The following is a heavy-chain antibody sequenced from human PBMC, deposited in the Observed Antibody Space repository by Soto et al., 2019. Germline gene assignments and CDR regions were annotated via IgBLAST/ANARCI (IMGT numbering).Heavy chain of an antibody. V-gene: IGHV4-39*01. D-gene: IGHD3-10*02. J-gene: IGHJ5*02. CDR1: GGSINSSDHF. CDR2: VYYTETT. CDR3: ARQRVLSTNMFITSFDP. Sequence: SETLSLTCSLSGGSINSSDHFWGWIRQTPGKGLEWIGSVYYTETTYYNPSLKSPVTISVETSRNTFSLKVNSVTAADTGIYDCARQRVLSTNMFITSFDPWGQGTRVTVSS.